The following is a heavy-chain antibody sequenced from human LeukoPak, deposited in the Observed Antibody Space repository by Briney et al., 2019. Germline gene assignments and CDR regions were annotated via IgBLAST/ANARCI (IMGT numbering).Heavy chain of an antibody. CDR2: ISGDAITT. J-gene: IGHJ5*01. CDR1: GFSSRTYI. D-gene: IGHD4/OR15-4a*01. CDR3: AKDASPYSNYAVRWFDS. Sequence: LPGGSLRLSCTASGFSSRTYIMAWVRQVPGKGLEWISAISGDAITTYYAVPVKGRFTISRDNFRNTLSLQMDSLRADDSAVYYCAKDASPYSNYAVRWFDSWGQGTLVTVSS. V-gene: IGHV3-23*01.